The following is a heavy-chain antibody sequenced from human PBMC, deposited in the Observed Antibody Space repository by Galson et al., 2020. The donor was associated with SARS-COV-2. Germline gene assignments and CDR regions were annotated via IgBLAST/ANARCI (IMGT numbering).Heavy chain of an antibody. J-gene: IGHJ6*02. D-gene: IGHD2-15*01. V-gene: IGHV3-11*01. CDR1: GFTFSDYY. Sequence: GGSLRLSCAASGFTFSDYYMSWIRQAPGKGLEWVSYISSSGSTIYYADSVKGRFTISRDNAKNSLYLQMNSLRAEDTAVYYCARDRGGGGLSTDHYYYYGMDVWGQGTTVTVSS. CDR3: ARDRGGGGLSTDHYYYYGMDV. CDR2: ISSSGSTI.